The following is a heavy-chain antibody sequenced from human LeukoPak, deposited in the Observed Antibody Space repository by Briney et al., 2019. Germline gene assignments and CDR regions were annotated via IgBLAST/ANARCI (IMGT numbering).Heavy chain of an antibody. CDR1: GFTFSSYA. Sequence: PGGSLRLSCAASGFTFSSYAMSWVRQAPGKGLEWVSAISGSGGSTYFADSVKGRFTISRDNSKNTLYLQMNSLRAEDTAVYYCAKDRTGYSYGYFLSPWGQGTLVTVSS. CDR2: ISGSGGST. J-gene: IGHJ5*02. V-gene: IGHV3-23*01. CDR3: AKDRTGYSYGYFLSP. D-gene: IGHD5-18*01.